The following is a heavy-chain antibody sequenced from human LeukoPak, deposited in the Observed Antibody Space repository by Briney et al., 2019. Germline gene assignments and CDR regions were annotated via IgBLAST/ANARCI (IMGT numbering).Heavy chain of an antibody. J-gene: IGHJ5*02. D-gene: IGHD2-15*01. Sequence: PSETLSLTCTVSGGSISSYYWSWIREPPGKGLEWIGYIYYSGSTNYNPSRKSRVTISEDTSKNQFSLKLSSVTAADTAVYYCARGGTWFDPWGQGTLVTVSS. CDR1: GGSISSYY. CDR2: IYYSGST. CDR3: ARGGTWFDP. V-gene: IGHV4-59*01.